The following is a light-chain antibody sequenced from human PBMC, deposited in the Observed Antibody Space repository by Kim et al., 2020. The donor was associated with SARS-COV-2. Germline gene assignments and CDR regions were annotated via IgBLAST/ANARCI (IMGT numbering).Light chain of an antibody. CDR3: HQYADWPRS. V-gene: IGKV3-15*01. Sequence: SVYPGESVTLSCRASQSVSTNLAWYHQKPGQSPRLFMYGVTTRAGGIPARFSGSGSGTDFNLTISGLQSEDFAVYYCHQYADWPRSFGQGTKLEI. J-gene: IGKJ2*03. CDR2: GVT. CDR1: QSVSTN.